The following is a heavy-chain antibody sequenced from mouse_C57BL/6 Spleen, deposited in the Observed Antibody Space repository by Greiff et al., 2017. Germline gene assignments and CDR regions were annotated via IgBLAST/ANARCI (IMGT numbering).Heavy chain of an antibody. CDR3: ARRDGSSYDFDY. J-gene: IGHJ2*01. V-gene: IGHV1-81*01. CDR1: GYTFTSYG. Sequence: VKLVESGAALARPGASVKLSCKASGYTFTSYGISWVKQRTGQGLEWIGEIYPRSGNTYYNEKLKGKATLTADKSSSTAYMELRSLTSEDSAVYFCARRDGSSYDFDYWGQGTTRTVSS. D-gene: IGHD1-1*01. CDR2: IYPRSGNT.